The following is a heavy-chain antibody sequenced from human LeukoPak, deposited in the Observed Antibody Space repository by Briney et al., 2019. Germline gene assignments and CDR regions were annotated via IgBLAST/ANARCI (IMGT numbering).Heavy chain of an antibody. CDR3: ARLREGMIVVIFDY. CDR2: ISAYNGNT. Sequence: ASVNVSFKASVYTFTSYGISWVRQAPGQGLEWMGWISAYNGNTNYAQKLQGRVTMTTDTSTSTAYMELRSLRSDDTAVYYCARLREGMIVVIFDYWGQGTLVTVSS. V-gene: IGHV1-18*01. D-gene: IGHD3-22*01. CDR1: VYTFTSYG. J-gene: IGHJ4*02.